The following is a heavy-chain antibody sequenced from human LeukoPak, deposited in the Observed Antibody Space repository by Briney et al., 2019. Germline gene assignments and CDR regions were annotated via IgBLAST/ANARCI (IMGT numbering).Heavy chain of an antibody. CDR1: GGSFSGYY. J-gene: IGHJ4*02. V-gene: IGHV4-34*01. Sequence: PSETLSLTCAVYGGSFSGYYWRWIPQPPGKGLEWIGEINHSGSTNYNPSLKSRVTISVDTSKNQFSLKLSSVTAADTAVYYCARVKGDYYGSGSYNLDYWGQGTLVTVSS. CDR3: ARVKGDYYGSGSYNLDY. CDR2: INHSGST. D-gene: IGHD3-10*01.